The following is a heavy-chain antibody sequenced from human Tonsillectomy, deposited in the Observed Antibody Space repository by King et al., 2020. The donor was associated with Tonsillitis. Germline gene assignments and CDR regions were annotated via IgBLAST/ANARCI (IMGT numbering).Heavy chain of an antibody. V-gene: IGHV3-21*01. Sequence: VQLVESGGGLVKPGGSLRLSCAASIATFGGYSMNWVRHAPGKGLEWVASISSTSRYKYYSGSVKGRFSISRDNANNSLFLQMSDLRAEDTAMYYCARDVAAWGDGMDGWGRETTVTVSS. CDR2: ISSTSRYK. D-gene: IGHD2-21*01. CDR1: IATFGGYS. CDR3: ARDVAAWGDGMDG. J-gene: IGHJ6*01.